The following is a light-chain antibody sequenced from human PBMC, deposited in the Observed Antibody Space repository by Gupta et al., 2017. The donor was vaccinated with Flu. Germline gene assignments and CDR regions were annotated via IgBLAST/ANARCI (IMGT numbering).Light chain of an antibody. CDR1: QSVNYN. Sequence: GQRATLPCRASQSVNYNVAWYQQKPGQAPRLLFYDASTRATGIPARFSGSGSGTDFTLTISSLEPEDFAVYYCHQRRTWPITFGQGTRLEIK. CDR3: HQRRTWPIT. CDR2: DAS. V-gene: IGKV3-11*01. J-gene: IGKJ5*01.